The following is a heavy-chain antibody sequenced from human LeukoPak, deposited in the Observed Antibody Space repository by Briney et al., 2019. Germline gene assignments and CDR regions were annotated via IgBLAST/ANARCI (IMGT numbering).Heavy chain of an antibody. Sequence: ASVKVSCKASGGTFSSYAISWVRQAPGQGLEWMGWINPNSGGTNYAQKFQGWVTMTRDTSISTAYMELSRLRSDDTAVYYCAREAPLRTITMGGFDPWGQGTLVTVSS. V-gene: IGHV1-2*04. J-gene: IGHJ5*02. CDR1: GGTFSSYA. CDR2: INPNSGGT. D-gene: IGHD3-10*01. CDR3: AREAPLRTITMGGFDP.